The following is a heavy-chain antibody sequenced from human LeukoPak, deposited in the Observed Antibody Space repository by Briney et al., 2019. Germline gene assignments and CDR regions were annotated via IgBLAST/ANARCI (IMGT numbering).Heavy chain of an antibody. CDR2: INPSGST. CDR3: ARGQGNRRIFDY. CDR1: GGSFSGYY. V-gene: IGHV4-34*01. Sequence: PSETLSLTCAVYGGSFSGYYWSWIRQPPGRGLEWIGEINPSGSTNYNPSLKSRVTISVDTSKNQFSLNVNSVTAADTAVYYCARGQGNRRIFDYWGQGPLVTVSS. D-gene: IGHD2-15*01. J-gene: IGHJ4*02.